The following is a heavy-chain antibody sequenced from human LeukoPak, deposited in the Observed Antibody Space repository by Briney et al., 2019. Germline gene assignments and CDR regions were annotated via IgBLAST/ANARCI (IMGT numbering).Heavy chain of an antibody. D-gene: IGHD1-26*01. CDR1: GFSFSSYS. J-gene: IGHJ4*02. V-gene: IGHV3-48*01. Sequence: PGGSLRLSCAASGFSFSSYSMNWVRQAPGKGLEWVSWISSSSSTIYYADSVKGRFTISRDNAKNSLYLQMNSLRAEDTAVYYCARSTKVGSTPSFFDDWGQGALVTVSS. CDR2: ISSSSSTI. CDR3: ARSTKVGSTPSFFDD.